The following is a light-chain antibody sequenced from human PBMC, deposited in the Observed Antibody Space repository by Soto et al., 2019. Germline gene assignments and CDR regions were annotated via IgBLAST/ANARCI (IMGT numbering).Light chain of an antibody. J-gene: IGLJ2*01. CDR3: SSYTSSSDVV. CDR2: DVS. Sequence: QSALTQPASVSGSPGQSITISCTGTSSDVGGYNYVSWYQQHPGKAPKLMIYDVSNRTLGVSNRFSCSKSGNTASLTISGLQAEDEADYYCSSYTSSSDVVFGGGTKLTVL. CDR1: SSDVGGYNY. V-gene: IGLV2-14*01.